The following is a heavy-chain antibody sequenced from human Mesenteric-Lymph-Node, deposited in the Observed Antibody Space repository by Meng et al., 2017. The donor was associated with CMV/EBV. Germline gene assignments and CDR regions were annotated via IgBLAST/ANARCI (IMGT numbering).Heavy chain of an antibody. Sequence: GESLKISCAASGFTFSSYSMNWVRQAPGKGLEWVSSISSSSYIYYADSVKGRFTISRDNAKNSLYLQMNSLRAEDTALYYCARVQYCSSTSCYTYYYGMDVWGQGTTVTVSS. D-gene: IGHD2-2*02. V-gene: IGHV3-21*04. CDR3: ARVQYCSSTSCYTYYYGMDV. CDR2: ISSSSYI. CDR1: GFTFSSYS. J-gene: IGHJ6*02.